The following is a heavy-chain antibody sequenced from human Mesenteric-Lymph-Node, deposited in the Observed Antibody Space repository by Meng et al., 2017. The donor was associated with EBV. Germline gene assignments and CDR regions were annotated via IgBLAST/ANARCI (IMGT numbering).Heavy chain of an antibody. CDR2: INTGNDNT. V-gene: IGHV1-3*04. Sequence: VLSGSEVINPGPSSSFSFQASGYTFSNCALHWLRQAPRQELEWMGWINTGNDNTKYSKRFQGRITITRDTSASTAYMELTSLRSEDTAVYYCARGPDFDFWSGYLDYWGQGTLVTVSS. CDR1: GYTFSNCA. J-gene: IGHJ4*02. CDR3: ARGPDFDFWSGYLDY. D-gene: IGHD3-3*01.